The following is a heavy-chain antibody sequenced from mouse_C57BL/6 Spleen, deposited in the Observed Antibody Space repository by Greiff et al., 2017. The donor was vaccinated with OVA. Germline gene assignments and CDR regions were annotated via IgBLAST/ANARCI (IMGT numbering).Heavy chain of an antibody. Sequence: VQLQQSGAELVRPGTSVKVSCKASGYAFTNYLIEWVKQRPGQGLEWIGVINPGSGGTNYNEKFKGKATLTADESSSTAYMQLSSLTSEDSAVYCCARRSAMDYWGQGTSVTVSS. J-gene: IGHJ4*01. CDR3: ARRSAMDY. CDR1: GYAFTNYL. CDR2: INPGSGGT. V-gene: IGHV1-54*01.